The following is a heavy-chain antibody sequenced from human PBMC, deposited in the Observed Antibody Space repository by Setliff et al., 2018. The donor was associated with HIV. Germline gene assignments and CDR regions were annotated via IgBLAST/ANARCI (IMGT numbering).Heavy chain of an antibody. CDR1: GGSIGGYY. CDR2: IYSGGST. V-gene: IGHV4-4*08. D-gene: IGHD3-10*01. J-gene: IGHJ3*01. Sequence: SETLSLTCTVSGGSIGGYYWSWIRQPPGTGLEWLGCIYSGGSTNYNPSLESQVTISLDTSKNQFSLRLTSVTAADTAVYYCARVRSYGSAYDAFDVWGPGTMVTVSS. CDR3: ARVRSYGSAYDAFDV.